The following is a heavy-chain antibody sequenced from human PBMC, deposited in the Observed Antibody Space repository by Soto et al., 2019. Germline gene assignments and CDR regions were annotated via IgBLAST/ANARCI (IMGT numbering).Heavy chain of an antibody. Sequence: GESLKISCKGSGYSFTSYWIGWVRQMPGKGLGWMGIIYPGDSDTRYSPSFQGQVTISAAKSISTAYLQWSSLKASDTAMYYCERHTLTTYYDILTGYYDYWGQGTLVTVSS. CDR1: GYSFTSYW. J-gene: IGHJ4*02. CDR3: ERHTLTTYYDILTGYYDY. V-gene: IGHV5-51*01. D-gene: IGHD3-9*01. CDR2: IYPGDSDT.